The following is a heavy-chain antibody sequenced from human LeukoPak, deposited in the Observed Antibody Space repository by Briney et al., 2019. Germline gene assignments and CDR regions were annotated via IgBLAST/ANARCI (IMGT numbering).Heavy chain of an antibody. CDR2: ISNNGGYT. D-gene: IGHD3-3*01. CDR1: GFTFSSSA. CDR3: ARDQRFLARYYYYGMDV. V-gene: IGHV3-23*01. J-gene: IGHJ6*02. Sequence: GGSLRLSCAASGFTFSSSAMSWVRQAPGKGLEWVSAISNNGGYTYYADSVQGRFTISRDNSKSTLCLQMNSLRAEDTVVYYCARDQRFLARYYYYGMDVWGQGTTVTVSS.